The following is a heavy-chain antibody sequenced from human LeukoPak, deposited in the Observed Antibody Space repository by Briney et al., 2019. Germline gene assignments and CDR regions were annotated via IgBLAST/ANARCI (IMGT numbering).Heavy chain of an antibody. CDR3: VGVPYDSSGYYYYYGMDV. V-gene: IGHV4-34*01. D-gene: IGHD3-22*01. CDR1: GGSFSGYY. CDR2: INHSGST. J-gene: IGHJ6*02. Sequence: PSETLSLTCAVYGGSFSGYYWSWIRQPPGKGLEWIGEINHSGSTNYNPSLKSRVTISVDTSKNQLSLKLSSVTAADTAVYYCVGVPYDSSGYYYYYGMDVWGQGTTVTVSS.